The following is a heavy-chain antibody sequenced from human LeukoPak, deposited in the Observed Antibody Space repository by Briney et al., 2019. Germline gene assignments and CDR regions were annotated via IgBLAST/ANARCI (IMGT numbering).Heavy chain of an antibody. CDR2: INPNSGGT. D-gene: IGHD6-19*01. CDR3: ASKDRSGWYGEGIFDY. J-gene: IGHJ4*02. Sequence: ASVKVSCKASGYTFIDYYIHWVRQAPGQGLEWMGWINPNSGGTNYAQKFQGRVTMTRDTSISTAYMELSRLRSDDTAVYYCASKDRSGWYGEGIFDYWGQGTLVTVSS. CDR1: GYTFIDYY. V-gene: IGHV1-2*02.